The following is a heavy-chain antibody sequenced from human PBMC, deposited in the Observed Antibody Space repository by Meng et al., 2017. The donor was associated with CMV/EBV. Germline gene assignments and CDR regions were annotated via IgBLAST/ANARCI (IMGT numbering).Heavy chain of an antibody. CDR1: GGSISSYY. Sequence: GRLQEAGPGLVTPSGTLSLTCTVSGGSISSYYWSWIRQPAGKGLEWIGRIYTSGSTNYNPSLKSRVTMSVDTSKNQFSLKLSSVTAADTAVYYCARGGLYYYDSSGHFDYWGQGTLVTVSS. CDR3: ARGGLYYYDSSGHFDY. D-gene: IGHD3-22*01. V-gene: IGHV4-4*07. J-gene: IGHJ4*02. CDR2: IYTSGST.